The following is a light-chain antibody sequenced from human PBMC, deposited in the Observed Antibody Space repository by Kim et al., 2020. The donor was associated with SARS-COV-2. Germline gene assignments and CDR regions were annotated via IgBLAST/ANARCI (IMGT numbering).Light chain of an antibody. CDR1: SSDVGSYNL. Sequence: QSALTQPASVSGSPGQSITISCTGTSSDVGSYNLVSWYQQHPGKAPKLMIYDVTKRPSGVPDRFSGSKSGNTASLTISGLQAEDEAAYYCCSYAGSSTYWVFGGGTQLTIL. J-gene: IGLJ3*02. CDR3: CSYAGSSTYWV. CDR2: DVT. V-gene: IGLV2-23*02.